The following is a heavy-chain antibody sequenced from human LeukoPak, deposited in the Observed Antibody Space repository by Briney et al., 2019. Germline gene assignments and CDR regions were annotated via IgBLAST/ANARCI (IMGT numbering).Heavy chain of an antibody. CDR3: ARNGNWNYVDY. CDR1: GCSISSFY. CDR2: IYYNGNT. J-gene: IGHJ4*02. D-gene: IGHD1-1*01. V-gene: IGHV4-59*08. Sequence: PWETLTLTCSVPGCSISSFYWTWIRQPPGKGLEGIGYIYYNGNTNYIPSLMSGVTISVDTSKNQFSLRLSSVTAADTAVYYCARNGNWNYVDYWGQGTLVTVSS.